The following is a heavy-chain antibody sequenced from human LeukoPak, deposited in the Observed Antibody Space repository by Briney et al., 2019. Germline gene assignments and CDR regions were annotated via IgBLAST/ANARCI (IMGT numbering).Heavy chain of an antibody. Sequence: ASVKVSCKASGYTFTAYYMHWVRQAPGQGLEWMGWINPNSGGTNYAQKFQGRVTMTRDTSISTAYMELRRLRSDDKAFYYCAKEGDSYDISGFYSYWGQGTLVAVSS. J-gene: IGHJ4*02. CDR3: AKEGDSYDISGFYSY. V-gene: IGHV1-2*02. CDR1: GYTFTAYY. D-gene: IGHD3-22*01. CDR2: INPNSGGT.